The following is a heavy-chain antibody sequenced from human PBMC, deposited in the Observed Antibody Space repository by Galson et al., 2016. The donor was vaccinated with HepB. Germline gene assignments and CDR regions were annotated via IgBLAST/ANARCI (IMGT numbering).Heavy chain of an antibody. CDR2: LDPSDSYT. CDR3: ARHYNYGYAC. V-gene: IGHV5-10-1*01. CDR1: GYSFTSYW. J-gene: IGHJ4*02. Sequence: QSGAEVKKPGESLRISCKVSGYSFTSYWITWVRQMPGKGLEWVGRLDPSDSYTDYSPSFRGHVTISADKSISTAYLQCSSLKASDTAMYYCARHYNYGYACWGQGALVTVSS. D-gene: IGHD5-18*01.